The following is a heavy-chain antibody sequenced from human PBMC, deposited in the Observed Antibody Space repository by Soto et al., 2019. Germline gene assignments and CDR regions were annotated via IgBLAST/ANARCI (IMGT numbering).Heavy chain of an antibody. CDR2: IYYSGST. CDR1: GVSISSGSYY. J-gene: IGHJ5*02. CDR3: ARLFSSSWHAGSFDP. V-gene: IGHV4-39*01. Sequence: SETLSLTCTVSGVSISSGSYYWGWIRQPPGKGVEWIGKIYYSGSTSYSPSLRSRVTISIDTSKNKFSLKLXHLTAADKAVYSCARLFSSSWHAGSFDPLEQGTPVTVSS. D-gene: IGHD6-13*01.